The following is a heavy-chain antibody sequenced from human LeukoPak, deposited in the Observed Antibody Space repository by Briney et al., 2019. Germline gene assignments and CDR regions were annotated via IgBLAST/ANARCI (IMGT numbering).Heavy chain of an antibody. J-gene: IGHJ4*02. CDR2: IKQDGSEK. CDR1: GFTFSSYW. D-gene: IGHD3-3*01. V-gene: IGHV3-7*01. Sequence: GGSLRLSCAASGFTFSSYWMSWVRQAPGKGLEWVANIKQDGSEKYYVDPVKGRFTISRDNAKNSLYLQMNSLRAEDRAVYYCARDRRYDFWSGYLRGFDYWGQGTLVTVSS. CDR3: ARDRRYDFWSGYLRGFDY.